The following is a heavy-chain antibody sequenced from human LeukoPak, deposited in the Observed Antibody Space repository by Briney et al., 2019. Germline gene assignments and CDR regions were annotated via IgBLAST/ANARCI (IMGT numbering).Heavy chain of an antibody. J-gene: IGHJ4*02. V-gene: IGHV3-23*01. D-gene: IGHD2-15*01. Sequence: GGSLRLSCAASGFTFSSYAMSWVRQAPGKGLEWVSAISGSGASTYYADSVKGRFTISRDNSKNTLYLQMNSLRAEDTAVYYCAKGYIVVVVAATFDYWGQGTLVTVSS. CDR1: GFTFSSYA. CDR2: ISGSGAST. CDR3: AKGYIVVVVAATFDY.